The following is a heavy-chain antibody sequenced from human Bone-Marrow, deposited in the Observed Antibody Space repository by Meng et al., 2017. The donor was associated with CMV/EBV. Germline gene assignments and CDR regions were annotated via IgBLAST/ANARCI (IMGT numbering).Heavy chain of an antibody. D-gene: IGHD1-26*01. Sequence: ASEKVSCKASGYTFTSYYMHWVRQAPGQGLEWMGIINPSGGSTSYAQKFQGRVTMTRDTSTSTVYMELSSLRSEDTAVYYCARDSKNRVFLGAPGQGPRFYYGMDVWGQGTTVTVSS. J-gene: IGHJ6*02. V-gene: IGHV1-46*01. CDR1: GYTFTSYY. CDR2: INPSGGST. CDR3: ARDSKNRVFLGAPGQGPRFYYGMDV.